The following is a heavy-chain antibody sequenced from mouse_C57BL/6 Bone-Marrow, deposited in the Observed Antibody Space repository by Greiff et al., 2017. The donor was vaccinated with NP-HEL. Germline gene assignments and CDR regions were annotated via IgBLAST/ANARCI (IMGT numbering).Heavy chain of an antibody. D-gene: IGHD3-1*01. CDR1: GYTFTSYW. V-gene: IGHV1-7*01. CDR2: INPSSGYT. J-gene: IGHJ4*01. Sequence: VKLQESGAELAKPGASVKLSCKASGYTFTSYWMHWVKQRPGQGLEWIGYINPSSGYTKYNQKFKDKATLTADKSSTAYMQLSSLTYEDSAVYYCARWATRFCYYAMDYWGQGTSVTVSS. CDR3: ARWATRFCYYAMDY.